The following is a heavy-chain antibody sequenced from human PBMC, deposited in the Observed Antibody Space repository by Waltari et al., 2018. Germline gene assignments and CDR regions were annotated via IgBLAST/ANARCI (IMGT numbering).Heavy chain of an antibody. V-gene: IGHV4-39*01. J-gene: IGHJ2*01. CDR1: GGSIISAAYY. CDR2: MYYSGIT. CDR3: VRQDYYYVKGYFDL. D-gene: IGHD3-22*01. Sequence: QLQLQESGPGLVKPSETLSLTCVVSGGSIISAAYYWGWVRQPPGKGLEIIGSMYYSGITYYNPSLKSRVTISVDTSQNQFSLRLSSVTAADTAVYYCVRQDYYYVKGYFDLWGRGTLVTVSS.